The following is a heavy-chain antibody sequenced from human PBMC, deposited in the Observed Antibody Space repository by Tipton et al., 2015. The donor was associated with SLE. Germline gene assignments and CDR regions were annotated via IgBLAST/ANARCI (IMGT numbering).Heavy chain of an antibody. V-gene: IGHV4-59*01. Sequence: LRLSCTVSGGSTNVYYWSWVRQPPGKGLEWIGYVSYSGSTNYNPSLQSRVTISVDTSKNQFSLKLRSVTAADTAVYYCATGGYPDAFDMWGQGTMVTVSS. CDR1: GGSTNVYY. D-gene: IGHD2-15*01. CDR3: ATGGYPDAFDM. J-gene: IGHJ3*02. CDR2: VSYSGST.